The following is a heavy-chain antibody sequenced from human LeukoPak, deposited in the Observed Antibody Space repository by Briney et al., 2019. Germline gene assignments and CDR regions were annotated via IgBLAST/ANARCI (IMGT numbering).Heavy chain of an antibody. CDR1: GGSISSYY. Sequence: SETLSLTCTVSGGSISSYYWSWIRQPPGKGLEWIGYIYYSGSTNYNPSLKSRVTISVDTSKNQFSLKLSSVTAADTAFYYCARGGIRGYSAFDNLDFWGLGTHVTVSS. J-gene: IGHJ4*02. D-gene: IGHD5-12*01. V-gene: IGHV4-59*08. CDR2: IYYSGST. CDR3: ARGGIRGYSAFDNLDF.